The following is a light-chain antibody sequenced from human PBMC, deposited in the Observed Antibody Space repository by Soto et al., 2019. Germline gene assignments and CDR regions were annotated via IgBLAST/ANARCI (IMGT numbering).Light chain of an antibody. CDR2: KAS. CDR1: QNIGIW. J-gene: IGKJ1*01. CDR3: QKYIDYTWT. V-gene: IGKV1-5*03. Sequence: DIQMTQSPSTLSASVGDSVTITCRASQNIGIWLAWYQQKPGKAPKLLIYKASTLQSGVPSRFSGSGSGTEFTLTISRLQPDDFATYYCQKYIDYTWTFGQGTTVDIK.